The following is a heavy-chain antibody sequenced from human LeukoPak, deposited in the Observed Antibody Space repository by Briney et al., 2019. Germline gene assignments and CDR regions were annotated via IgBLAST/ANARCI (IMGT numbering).Heavy chain of an antibody. Sequence: GESLKISCKGSGYSFTSYWIGWVRQMPGKGLEWMGIIYPGDSESRDSPSFQGQVTISADKSISTAYLQWSSLKASDTAMYYCARQICSSTSCYDHGAFDIWGQGTMVTVSS. CDR2: IYPGDSES. CDR1: GYSFTSYW. V-gene: IGHV5-51*01. D-gene: IGHD2-2*01. CDR3: ARQICSSTSCYDHGAFDI. J-gene: IGHJ3*02.